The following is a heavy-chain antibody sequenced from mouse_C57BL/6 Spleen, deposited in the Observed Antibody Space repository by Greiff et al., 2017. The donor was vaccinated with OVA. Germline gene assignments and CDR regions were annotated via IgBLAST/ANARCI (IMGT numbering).Heavy chain of an antibody. Sequence: VKLVGSGPGLVAPSQSLSITCTVSGFSLTSYANSWVRPPPGKGLEWLGVIWTGGGTNYNSALKSRLSISKDNSKSQVFLKMNSLQTDDTARYYCARTLYYDYDENYAMDYWGQGTSVTVSS. V-gene: IGHV2-9-1*01. CDR1: GFSLTSYA. CDR3: ARTLYYDYDENYAMDY. CDR2: IWTGGGT. J-gene: IGHJ4*01. D-gene: IGHD2-4*01.